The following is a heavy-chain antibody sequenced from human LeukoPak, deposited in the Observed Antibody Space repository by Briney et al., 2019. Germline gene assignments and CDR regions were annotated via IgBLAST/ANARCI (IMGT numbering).Heavy chain of an antibody. CDR3: ARHNRGRGDFDY. CDR1: GYTFTGYY. D-gene: IGHD3-10*01. CDR2: INPNSGGT. V-gene: IGHV1-2*02. J-gene: IGHJ4*02. Sequence: GASVKVSCKASGYTFTGYYMHWVRQAPGQGLEWMGWINPNSGGTNYAQKRQGRVTMTTDTSTSTAYMELRSLRSDDTAVYYCARHNRGRGDFDYWGQGTLVTVSS.